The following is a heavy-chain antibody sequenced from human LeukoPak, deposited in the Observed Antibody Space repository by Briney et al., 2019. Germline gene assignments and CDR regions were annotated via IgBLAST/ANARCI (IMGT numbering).Heavy chain of an antibody. V-gene: IGHV1-46*01. D-gene: IGHD2-2*01. J-gene: IGHJ6*02. CDR3: ARDRLFGVPAAQDYYYYYGMDV. Sequence: ASVKVSCKASGYTFTSYYMHWVRQAPGQGLEWMGIINPSGGSTSYAQKFQGRVTMTRDTSTSTVYMELRSLRSDDTAVYYCARDRLFGVPAAQDYYYYYGMDVWGQGTTVTVSS. CDR2: INPSGGST. CDR1: GYTFTSYY.